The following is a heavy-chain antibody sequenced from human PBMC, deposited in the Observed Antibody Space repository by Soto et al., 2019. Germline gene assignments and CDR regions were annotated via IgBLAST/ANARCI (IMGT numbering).Heavy chain of an antibody. CDR2: ISGSGGST. CDR1: GFTFSSYA. D-gene: IGHD6-19*01. Sequence: PGGSLRLSCAASGFTFSSYAMSWVRQAPGKGLEWVSAISGSGGSTYYADSVKGRFTISRDNSKNTLYLQMNSLRAEDTAVYYCAKDFRIAVAGTLLDPFDYWGQGTLVTVSS. CDR3: AKDFRIAVAGTLLDPFDY. V-gene: IGHV3-23*01. J-gene: IGHJ4*02.